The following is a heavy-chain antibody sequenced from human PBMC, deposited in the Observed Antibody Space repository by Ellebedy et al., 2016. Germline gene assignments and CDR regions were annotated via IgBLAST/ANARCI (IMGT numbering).Heavy chain of an antibody. CDR3: ARLNVGLGSYGSGSVDY. CDR1: GGSISSRSYY. D-gene: IGHD3-10*01. V-gene: IGHV4-39*01. J-gene: IGHJ4*02. CDR2: IYYSGST. Sequence: SETLSLTCTVSGGSISSRSYYWGWIRQPPGKGLEWIGSIYYSGSTYYNPSLKSRVTISVDTSKNQFSLKLSSVTAADTAVYYCARLNVGLGSYGSGSVDYWGQGTLVTVSS.